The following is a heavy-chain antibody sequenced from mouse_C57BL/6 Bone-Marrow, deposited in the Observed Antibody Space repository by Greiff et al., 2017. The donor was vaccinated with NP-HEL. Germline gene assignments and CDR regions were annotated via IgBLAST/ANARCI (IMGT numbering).Heavy chain of an antibody. D-gene: IGHD1-1*01. V-gene: IGHV1-81*01. CDR3: AREITTVVANYYAMDY. CDR1: GYTFTSYG. J-gene: IGHJ4*01. CDR2: IYPRSGNT. Sequence: QVQLKESGAELARPGASVKLSCKASGYTFTSYGISWVKQRTGQGLEWIGEIYPRSGNTYYNEKFKGKATLTADKSSSTAYMELRSLTSEDSAVYFCAREITTVVANYYAMDYWGQGTSVTVSS.